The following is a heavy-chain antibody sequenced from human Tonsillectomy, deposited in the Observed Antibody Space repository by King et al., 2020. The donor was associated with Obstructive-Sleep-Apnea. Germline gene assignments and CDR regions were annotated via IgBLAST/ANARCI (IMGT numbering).Heavy chain of an antibody. D-gene: IGHD3-10*01. CDR2: INSNSGGT. CDR3: ARDPGYFGSGTYSGWFDP. CDR1: GYTFTGHF. Sequence: QLVQSGAEVKKPGASVKVSCKASGYTFTGHFMHWVRQAPGQGLEWMGWINSNSGGTNYARKFQGRVTMTRDTSISTVFMELSRLRSDDTAVYYCARDPGYFGSGTYSGWFDPWDQGTLVTVSS. J-gene: IGHJ5*02. V-gene: IGHV1-2*02.